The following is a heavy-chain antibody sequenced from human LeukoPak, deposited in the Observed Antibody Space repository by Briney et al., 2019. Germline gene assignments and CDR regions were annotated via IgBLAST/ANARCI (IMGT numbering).Heavy chain of an antibody. CDR2: ISSSTSTI. CDR1: GFTFSDHY. V-gene: IGHV3-48*02. Sequence: PGGSLRLSCAASGFTFSDHYMDWVRQAPGKGLEWVSYISSSTSTIYYADSVKGRFTISRDNAKNSLYLQMNSLRDEDTAVYYCARDPDNSYYYDSSGYYGFDYWGQGTLVTVSS. CDR3: ARDPDNSYYYDSSGYYGFDY. D-gene: IGHD3-22*01. J-gene: IGHJ4*02.